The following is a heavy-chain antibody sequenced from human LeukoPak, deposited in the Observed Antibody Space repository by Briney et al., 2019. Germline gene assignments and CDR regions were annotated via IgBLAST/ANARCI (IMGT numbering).Heavy chain of an antibody. D-gene: IGHD5-24*01. V-gene: IGHV1-46*01. Sequence: ASVKVSCKASGYAFTSYYMHWVRQAPGQGLEWMGIINPSGGSTSYAQKFQGRVTMTRDMSTRTVYMELSSLRSEDTAVYYCARGGYNYLQFCYWGQGTLVTVSS. J-gene: IGHJ4*02. CDR3: ARGGYNYLQFCY. CDR2: INPSGGST. CDR1: GYAFTSYY.